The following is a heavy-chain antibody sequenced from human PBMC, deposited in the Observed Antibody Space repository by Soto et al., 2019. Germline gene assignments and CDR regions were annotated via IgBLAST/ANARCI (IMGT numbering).Heavy chain of an antibody. V-gene: IGHV4-39*01. CDR2: IYYSGST. CDR3: ARIWGYYGSGSDDC. CDR1: GGSISSSSYY. Sequence: SETLSLTCTVSGGSISSSSYYWGWIRQPPGKGLEWIGSIYYSGSTYYNPSLKSRVTISVDTSKNQFSLKLSSVTAADTAVYYCARIWGYYGSGSDDCWGQGTRVTVSS. D-gene: IGHD3-10*01. J-gene: IGHJ4*02.